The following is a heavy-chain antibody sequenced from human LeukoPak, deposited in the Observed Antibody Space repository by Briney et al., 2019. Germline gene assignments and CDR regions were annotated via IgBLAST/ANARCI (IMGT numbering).Heavy chain of an antibody. Sequence: SGTLSLTCAVSGDSISSSNWWRWVRQPPGKGLEWIGGIYHSGSTNYNPSLKSRVTISVDKSKNQFSLKLSSVTAADTAVYYCARKRSDYYAFDIWGQGTMVTVSS. V-gene: IGHV4-4*02. J-gene: IGHJ3*02. CDR3: ARKRSDYYAFDI. CDR1: GDSISSSNW. CDR2: IYHSGST. D-gene: IGHD4-17*01.